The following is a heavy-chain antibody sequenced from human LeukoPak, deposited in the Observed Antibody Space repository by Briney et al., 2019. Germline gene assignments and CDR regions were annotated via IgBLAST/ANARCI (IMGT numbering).Heavy chain of an antibody. V-gene: IGHV4-4*09. D-gene: IGHD3-22*01. CDR2: IYTSGST. CDR1: GGSISSYY. Sequence: PSETLSLTCTVSGGSISSYYWSWIRQPPGKGLEWIGYIYTSGSTNYNPSLKSRVTISVDTSKNQFSLKLSSVTAADTAVYYCARHGTNYYDSSGYLRWFDPWGQGTLVTVSS. CDR3: ARHGTNYYDSSGYLRWFDP. J-gene: IGHJ5*02.